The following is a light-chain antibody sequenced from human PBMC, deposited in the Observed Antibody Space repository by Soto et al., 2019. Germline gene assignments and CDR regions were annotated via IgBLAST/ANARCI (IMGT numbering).Light chain of an antibody. V-gene: IGLV1-44*01. Sequence: QSVLTQPPSASGTPGQRVTISCSGSNSNIGSNPVHWYQQFPGTAPKVLIYSNYQRPSGVPDRFSGSNSGTSASLAISGRQSEDEADYYCAAWDDRLSDLLFGGGTKLTVL. CDR3: AAWDDRLSDLL. J-gene: IGLJ2*01. CDR1: NSNIGSNP. CDR2: SNY.